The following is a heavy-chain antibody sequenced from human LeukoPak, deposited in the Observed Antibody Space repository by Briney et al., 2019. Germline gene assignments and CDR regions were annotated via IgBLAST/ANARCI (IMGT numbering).Heavy chain of an antibody. Sequence: GGSLRLSCAASGFTVSSNYMSWVRQAPGKGLEWVSVTYSGGRTYYADSVKGRFTISRDNFKNTLYLQMNSLRAEDTAVYYCARVYYGSGSLHYYYYYMDVWGKGTTVTISS. CDR1: GFTVSSNY. J-gene: IGHJ6*03. V-gene: IGHV3-53*01. CDR2: TYSGGRT. CDR3: ARVYYGSGSLHYYYYYMDV. D-gene: IGHD3-10*01.